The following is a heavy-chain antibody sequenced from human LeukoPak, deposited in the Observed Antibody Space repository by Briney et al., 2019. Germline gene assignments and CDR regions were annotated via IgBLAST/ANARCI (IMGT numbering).Heavy chain of an antibody. J-gene: IGHJ4*02. CDR1: VFTFSIFG. CDR2: IFSCNFAT. V-gene: IGHV3-9*01. Sequence: GGSLRLSCAPSVFTFSIFGMSCVPHAPGEGVECVSDIFSCNFATSYGDSVKGRFIISRDNAKNSLYLEMNSLRAEDTALYYCAKDMETTVATPTFDYWGQGTLVTVSS. CDR3: AKDMETTVATPTFDY. D-gene: IGHD4-23*01.